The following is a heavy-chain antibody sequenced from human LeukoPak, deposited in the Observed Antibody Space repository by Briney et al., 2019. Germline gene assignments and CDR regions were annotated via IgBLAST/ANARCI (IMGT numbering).Heavy chain of an antibody. CDR2: IFYSGST. J-gene: IGHJ3*02. CDR1: AGSISNYH. Sequence: KPSETLSLTCTFAAGSISNYHWGWIRQPPGKGLEWIGCIFYSGSTYYNPSLKSRVTISVDTSKNQFSLRLSSVTAADTAVYYCARTNAFDIWGQGTMVTVSS. V-gene: IGHV4-59*08. CDR3: ARTNAFDI.